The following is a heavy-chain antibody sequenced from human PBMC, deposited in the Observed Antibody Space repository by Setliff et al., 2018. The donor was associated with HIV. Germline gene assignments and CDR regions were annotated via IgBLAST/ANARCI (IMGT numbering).Heavy chain of an antibody. J-gene: IGHJ5*02. CDR1: GGTFSSYA. CDR2: IIPIFGTA. V-gene: IGHV1-69*13. D-gene: IGHD6-13*01. CDR3: ARDVERYSSHSGSGP. Sequence: SVKVSCKASGGTFSSYAISWVRQAPGQGLEWMGGIIPIFGTANYAQKFQGRVTITADESTSTAYMELSSLRSEDTAVYYCARDVERYSSHSGSGPWGQGTLVTVSS.